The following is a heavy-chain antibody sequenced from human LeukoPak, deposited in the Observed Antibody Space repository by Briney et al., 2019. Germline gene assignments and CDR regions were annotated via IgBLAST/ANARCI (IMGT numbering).Heavy chain of an antibody. CDR1: GGSFSGYY. V-gene: IGHV4-34*01. CDR3: ARGRGDYYYYYGMDV. CDR2: INHSGST. J-gene: IGHJ6*02. Sequence: SETLSLTCAVYGGSFSGYYWSWIRQPPGKGLEWIGEINHSGSTNYNPSLKSRVTISVDTSKSQFSLKLSSVTAADTAVYYCARGRGDYYYYYGMDVWGQGTTVAVSS. D-gene: IGHD2-21*02.